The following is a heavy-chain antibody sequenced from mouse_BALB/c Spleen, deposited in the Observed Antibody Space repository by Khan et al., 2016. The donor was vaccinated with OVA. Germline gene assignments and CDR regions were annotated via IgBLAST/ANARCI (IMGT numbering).Heavy chain of an antibody. CDR3: ARGYDFVAY. Sequence: EVQLQQSGPDLVKPGASVKISCKASGYSFTLYYMTWVKQSHGKSLEWIGRVNPNTGGSDYNQEFKGKAILTVDKSSNTAYMELHSLTSEDSAVYCCARGYDFVAYWGQGTLVTVSA. D-gene: IGHD2-14*01. CDR1: GYSFTLYY. CDR2: VNPNTGGS. J-gene: IGHJ3*01. V-gene: IGHV1-26*01.